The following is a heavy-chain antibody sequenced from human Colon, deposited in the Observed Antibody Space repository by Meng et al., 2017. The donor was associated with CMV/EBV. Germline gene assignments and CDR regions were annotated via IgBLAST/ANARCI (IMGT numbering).Heavy chain of an antibody. CDR1: GFTFSNYG. CDR3: AKDSREYESSFDY. D-gene: IGHD2/OR15-2a*01. J-gene: IGHJ4*02. V-gene: IGHV3-23*03. Sequence: GESLKISCAASGFTFSNYGMAWVRQAPGKGLELVSVIYGSGRTTYYADSVKGRFTISRDNSKDTMYLQMNSLRVEDTAVYYCAKDSREYESSFDYWGQGTLVTVS. CDR2: IYGSGRTT.